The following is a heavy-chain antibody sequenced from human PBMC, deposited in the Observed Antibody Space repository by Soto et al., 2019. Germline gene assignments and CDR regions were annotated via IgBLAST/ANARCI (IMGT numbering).Heavy chain of an antibody. CDR3: TTGLSSGYYYFDY. Sequence: QLVESGGGLVKPGESLRLSCAASGFTFRDAWMSWVRQAPGKGLEWVGRIKRTTDGGTTDYAAPVKGRFTISRDDSKDTLNLQMNSLKTEDTAVYYCTTGLSSGYYYFDYWGQGTLVTVSS. J-gene: IGHJ4*02. CDR2: IKRTTDGGTT. V-gene: IGHV3-15*01. D-gene: IGHD3-22*01. CDR1: GFTFRDAW.